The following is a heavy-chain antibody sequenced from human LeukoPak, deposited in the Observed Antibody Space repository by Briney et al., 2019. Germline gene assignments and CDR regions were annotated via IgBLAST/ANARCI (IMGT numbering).Heavy chain of an antibody. D-gene: IGHD4-17*01. CDR1: GFTVSSNY. Sequence: GGSLRLSCAASGFTVSSNYMSWVRQAPGKGLEWVSVIYSCGSTYYADSVKGRFTISRDNSKNTLYLQMNSLRAEDTAVYYCARSVTVTTKEFDYWGQGTLVTVSS. CDR3: ARSVTVTTKEFDY. V-gene: IGHV3-66*03. CDR2: IYSCGST. J-gene: IGHJ4*02.